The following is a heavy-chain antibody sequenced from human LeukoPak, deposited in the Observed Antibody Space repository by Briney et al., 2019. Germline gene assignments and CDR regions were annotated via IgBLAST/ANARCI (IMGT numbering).Heavy chain of an antibody. J-gene: IGHJ5*02. CDR2: IYYSGST. D-gene: IGHD4-17*01. Sequence: PSETLSLTCTVSGGSISSSSYYWGWIRQPPGKGLEWIGSIYYSGSTYYNPSLKSRVTISVDTSKNQFSLKLSSVTAADTAVYYCARARGGFTVSTSWFDPWGQGTLVTVSS. CDR1: GGSISSSSYY. V-gene: IGHV4-39*07. CDR3: ARARGGFTVSTSWFDP.